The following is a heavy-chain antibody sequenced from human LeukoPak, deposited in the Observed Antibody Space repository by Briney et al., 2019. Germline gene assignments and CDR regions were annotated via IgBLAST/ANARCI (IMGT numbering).Heavy chain of an antibody. J-gene: IGHJ1*01. V-gene: IGHV1-18*01. CDR3: ARMPYDSSGYYKH. CDR2: ISPYNGNK. D-gene: IGHD3-22*01. Sequence: ASVKVSCKASGGTFSSYAISWVRQAPGQGLEWMGWISPYNGNKNYVQKLQGKVTMTTDTSTSTAYMELRGLNSDDTAVYYCARMPYDSSGYYKHWGQGTLVTVSS. CDR1: GGTFSSYA.